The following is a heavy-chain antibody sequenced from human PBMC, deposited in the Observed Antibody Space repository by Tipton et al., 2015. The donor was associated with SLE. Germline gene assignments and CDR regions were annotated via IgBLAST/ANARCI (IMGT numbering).Heavy chain of an antibody. Sequence: SLRLSCAASGFTFSSYRMNWVRQAPGKGLEWVSSISSSGSTIYYADSVKGRFTISRDNAKNSLYLQMNSLRAEDTAVYYCSREGPTWYYYYYMDVWGKGTTVTVSS. CDR3: SREGPTWYYYYYMDV. CDR1: GFTFSSYR. J-gene: IGHJ6*03. V-gene: IGHV3-21*04. CDR2: ISSSGSTI.